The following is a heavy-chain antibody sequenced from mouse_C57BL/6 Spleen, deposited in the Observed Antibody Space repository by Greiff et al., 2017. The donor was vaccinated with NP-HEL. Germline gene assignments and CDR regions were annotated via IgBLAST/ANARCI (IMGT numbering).Heavy chain of an antibody. D-gene: IGHD2-12*01. CDR2: IYPRSGNT. CDR3: ARYDGYYAMDY. Sequence: QVQLQQSGAELARPGASVKLSCKASGYTFTSYGISWVKQRTGQGLEWIGEIYPRSGNTYYNEKFKGKATLTAYKSSSTAYMELRSLTSEDSAVYFCARYDGYYAMDYWGQGTSVTVSS. J-gene: IGHJ4*01. V-gene: IGHV1-81*01. CDR1: GYTFTSYG.